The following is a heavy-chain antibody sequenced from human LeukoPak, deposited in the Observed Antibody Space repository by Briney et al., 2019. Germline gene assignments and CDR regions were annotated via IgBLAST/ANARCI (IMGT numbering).Heavy chain of an antibody. Sequence: SVTVSCKASGGTFSSYAISWVRQAPGQGLEWMGGIIPIFGTANYAQKFQGRVTITADKSTSTAYMELSSLRSEDTAVYYCARMTTGPNYYYYYGMDVWGQGTTVTVSS. J-gene: IGHJ6*02. CDR3: ARMTTGPNYYYYYGMDV. D-gene: IGHD4-17*01. V-gene: IGHV1-69*06. CDR1: GGTFSSYA. CDR2: IIPIFGTA.